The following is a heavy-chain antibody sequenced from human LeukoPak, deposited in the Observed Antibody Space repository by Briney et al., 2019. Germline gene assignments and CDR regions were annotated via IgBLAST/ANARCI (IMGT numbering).Heavy chain of an antibody. CDR1: GYTFTGSY. V-gene: IGHV1-2*02. J-gene: IGHJ6*03. CDR2: INPNSGGT. Sequence: EASVKVSCKASGYTFTGSYMHWVRQAPGQGLEGMGWINPNSGGTNYAQKFQGRVTMTRNTSISTAYMELSSLRSEDTAVYYCARFEDYYYYYMDVWGKGTTVTISS. CDR3: ARFEDYYYYYMDV.